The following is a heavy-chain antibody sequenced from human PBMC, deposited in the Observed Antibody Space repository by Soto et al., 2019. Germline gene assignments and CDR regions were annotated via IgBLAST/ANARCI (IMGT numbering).Heavy chain of an antibody. V-gene: IGHV1-18*01. J-gene: IGHJ3*02. CDR1: GYTFTSYG. D-gene: IGHD3-10*01. CDR3: AGLTMAQDAFDI. Sequence: QVQLEQSGAEVKKPGASVKVSCKASGYTFTSYGISWVRQAPGQGLEWMGWISAHNGKTNYAQKLQGRVTMTTDTSTSKAYMELRSLRSDDTAVYYCAGLTMAQDAFDIWGQGTMVTVSS. CDR2: ISAHNGKT.